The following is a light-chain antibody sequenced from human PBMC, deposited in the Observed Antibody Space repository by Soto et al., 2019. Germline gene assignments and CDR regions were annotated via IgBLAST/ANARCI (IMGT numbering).Light chain of an antibody. Sequence: QSVLNQPASVSGSPGQSIAISCTGTSSDVGAYNSVSWYQQYPGKAPKLMIHDVSNRPSGVSDRFSGSKSGNTASLTISGLQAEDEADYYCSSYTSSNSYVFGSGTKVTVL. CDR3: SSYTSSNSYV. CDR1: SSDVGAYNS. V-gene: IGLV2-14*01. CDR2: DVS. J-gene: IGLJ1*01.